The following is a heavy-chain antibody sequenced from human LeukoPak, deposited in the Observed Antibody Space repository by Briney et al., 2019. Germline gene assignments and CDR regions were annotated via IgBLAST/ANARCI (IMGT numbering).Heavy chain of an antibody. CDR1: GGSISSSSYY. J-gene: IGHJ4*02. V-gene: IGHV4-39*02. CDR2: IYYSGST. Sequence: PSETLSLTCTVSGGSISSSSYYWGWIRQPPGKGLEWIESIYYSGSTYYNPSLKSRFTISLNTSNHPFSLKLSSVTPADTAVYYCSRRAAIATDYWGQGTLVTVSS. CDR3: SRRAAIATDY. D-gene: IGHD5-18*01.